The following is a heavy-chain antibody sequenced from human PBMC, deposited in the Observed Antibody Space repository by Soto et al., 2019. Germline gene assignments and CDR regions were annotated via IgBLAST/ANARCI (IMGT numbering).Heavy chain of an antibody. CDR1: GFTFGDYA. D-gene: IGHD3-9*01. Sequence: GGSLRLSCTASGFTFGDYAMSWFRQAPGKGLEWVGFIRSKAYGGTTEYAASVKGRFTISRDDSKSIAYLQMNSLKTEDTAVYYCTRVGWNYDILTGYYRMSYFDYWGQGTLVTVS. J-gene: IGHJ4*02. CDR3: TRVGWNYDILTGYYRMSYFDY. V-gene: IGHV3-49*03. CDR2: IRSKAYGGTT.